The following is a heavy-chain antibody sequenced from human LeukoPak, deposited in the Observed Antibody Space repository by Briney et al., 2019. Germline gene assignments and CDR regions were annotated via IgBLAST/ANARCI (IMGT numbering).Heavy chain of an antibody. V-gene: IGHV1-2*06. CDR1: GYTFTGYY. Sequence: ASVKVSCKASGYTFTGYYMHWVRQAPGQGLEWMGRINPNSGGTNYAQKFQGSVTMTRDTSISTAYMELSRLRSDDTAVYYCARVLAYCGGDCYSDGDNWFDPWGQGTLVTVSS. J-gene: IGHJ5*02. CDR2: INPNSGGT. CDR3: ARVLAYCGGDCYSDGDNWFDP. D-gene: IGHD2-21*02.